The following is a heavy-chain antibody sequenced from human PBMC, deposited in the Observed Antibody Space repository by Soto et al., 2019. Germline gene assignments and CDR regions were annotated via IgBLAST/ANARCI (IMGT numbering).Heavy chain of an antibody. CDR3: TTEGGVSVYPLFWA. D-gene: IGHD2-8*02. V-gene: IGHV3-15*01. Sequence: EVQLVESGGGLVKPGGSLRLSCAASGFTFSKAWMGWVRQAPGKGLEWVGRLKSKSDGGTSDYAAPVKGRFSIFRDESKNTLYLQMNSLKTEDTAVYHCTTEGGVSVYPLFWAWGQGAQVTVCS. CDR1: GFTFSKAW. CDR2: LKSKSDGGTS. J-gene: IGHJ5*02.